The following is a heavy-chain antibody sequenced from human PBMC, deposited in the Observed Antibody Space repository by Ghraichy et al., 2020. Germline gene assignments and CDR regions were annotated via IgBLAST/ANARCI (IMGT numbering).Heavy chain of an antibody. CDR1: GYTFISYY. V-gene: IGHV1-8*01. Sequence: ASVKVSCKASGYTFISYYINWVRQAPGQGLEWMGRMNPSSGNTGYAQKFQGRVTMTRDTSTSTVYMELSSLRSEDTAVYYCARDSDRTIPQYFDYWGQGTLVTVSS. J-gene: IGHJ4*02. CDR3: ARDSDRTIPQYFDY. CDR2: MNPSSGNT. D-gene: IGHD3-3*01.